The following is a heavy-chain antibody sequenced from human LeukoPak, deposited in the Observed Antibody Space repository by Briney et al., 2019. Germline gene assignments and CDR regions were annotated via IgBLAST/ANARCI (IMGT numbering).Heavy chain of an antibody. Sequence: SETLSLTCTVSGGSISSDYWSWIRQPAGKGLEWIGRINTSGRTNYKPSLKSRVTMSVDTSKNQFSLKLSSVTAADTAVYYCAREGLNMVRGIIPREAWGWFDPWGQGTLVTVSS. V-gene: IGHV4-4*07. D-gene: IGHD3-10*01. CDR1: GGSISSDY. CDR2: INTSGRT. CDR3: AREGLNMVRGIIPREAWGWFDP. J-gene: IGHJ5*02.